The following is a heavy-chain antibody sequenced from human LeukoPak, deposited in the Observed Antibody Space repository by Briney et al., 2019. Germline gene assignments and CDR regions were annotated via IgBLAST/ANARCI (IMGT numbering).Heavy chain of an antibody. J-gene: IGHJ4*02. D-gene: IGHD2-8*02. V-gene: IGHV4-39*07. CDR3: ARDTSTGTGFDY. CDR1: GDSIMSSGSY. Sequence: SETLSLTCSVSGDSIMSSGSYWGWIRQPPGKALEWIGSVSSSGGTHYSPSLKNRLSISMDTSQNQFSLKLSSVTAADTAVYYCARDTSTGTGFDYWGQGTLVTVSS. CDR2: VSSSGGT.